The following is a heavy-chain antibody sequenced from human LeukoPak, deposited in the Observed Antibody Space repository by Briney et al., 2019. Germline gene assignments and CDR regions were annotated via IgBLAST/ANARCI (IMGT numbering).Heavy chain of an antibody. CDR3: TRDGGYNAFDI. Sequence: GGSLRVSCAASGFTFSRYWMHWVRQAPGKGLMWVSRISPDGSTTLYADSVKGRFTISRDNAKNTLYLQMNSLRAEDTAVYYCTRDGGYNAFDIWGQGTMVTVSP. V-gene: IGHV3-74*03. J-gene: IGHJ3*02. D-gene: IGHD5-12*01. CDR1: GFTFSRYW. CDR2: ISPDGSTT.